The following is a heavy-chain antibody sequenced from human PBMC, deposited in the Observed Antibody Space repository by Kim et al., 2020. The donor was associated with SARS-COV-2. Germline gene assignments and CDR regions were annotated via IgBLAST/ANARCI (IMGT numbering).Heavy chain of an antibody. J-gene: IGHJ4*02. CDR3: ARDQSSGWYDY. Sequence: TYYNPSLKSRVTISVDTSKNQFSLKLSSVTAADTAVYYCARDQSSGWYDYWGQGTLVTVSS. CDR2: T. D-gene: IGHD6-19*01. V-gene: IGHV4-31*02.